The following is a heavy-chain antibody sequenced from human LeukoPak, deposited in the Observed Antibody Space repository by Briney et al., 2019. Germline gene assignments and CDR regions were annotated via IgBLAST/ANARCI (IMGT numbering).Heavy chain of an antibody. J-gene: IGHJ4*02. D-gene: IGHD3-22*01. Sequence: GGSLRLSCAASGFTFSSYAMSWVRQAPGKGLEWVSAISGSGGSTYYADSVKGRSTISRDNSKNTLYLQMNSLRAEDTAVYYCANSPYYYDSSGYSGYFDYWGQGTLVTVSS. V-gene: IGHV3-23*01. CDR1: GFTFSSYA. CDR2: ISGSGGST. CDR3: ANSPYYYDSSGYSGYFDY.